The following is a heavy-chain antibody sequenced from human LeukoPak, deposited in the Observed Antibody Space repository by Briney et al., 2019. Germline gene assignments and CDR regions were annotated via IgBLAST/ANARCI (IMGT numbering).Heavy chain of an antibody. CDR3: AKGSGGSILYYFDY. Sequence: PGGSLRLSCAASGFTFDDYAIHWVRQAPGKGLEWASGMSWNSGTIAYADSVKGRFTISRDNAKNSLYLQMNSLRAEDTALYYCAKGSGGSILYYFDYWGQGTLVTVSS. V-gene: IGHV3-9*01. CDR1: GFTFDDYA. J-gene: IGHJ4*02. D-gene: IGHD3-16*01. CDR2: MSWNSGTI.